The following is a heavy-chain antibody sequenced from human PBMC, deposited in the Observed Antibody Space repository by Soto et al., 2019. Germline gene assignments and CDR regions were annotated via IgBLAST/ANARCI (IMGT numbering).Heavy chain of an antibody. CDR3: TRDLNGGNPFDY. V-gene: IGHV1-3*01. CDR2: IDPGSGHA. J-gene: IGHJ4*02. CDR1: GYTLTNYA. D-gene: IGHD2-8*01. Sequence: QVHLVQSGAEVKKPGASVRVSCKPSGYTLTNYAIQWVRQAAGQRLEWLGWIDPGSGHATYSQKFQGRTTLSRDYSASTFYLDLSSLTSEYTAVYFCTRDLNGGNPFDYWGQGTLVTVSS.